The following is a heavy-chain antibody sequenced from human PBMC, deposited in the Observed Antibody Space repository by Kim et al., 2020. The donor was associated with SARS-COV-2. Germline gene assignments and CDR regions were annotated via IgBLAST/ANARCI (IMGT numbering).Heavy chain of an antibody. J-gene: IGHJ6*03. D-gene: IGHD3-16*01. CDR2: IYYSGST. CDR3: ARQGGRGRGYFYYYMDV. CDR1: GGSISSYY. Sequence: SETLSLTCTVSGGSISSYYWSWIRQPPGKGLEWIGYIYYSGSTNYNPSLKSRVTMSVDTSNNQFSLKLSSVTAADTAVYYCARQGGRGRGYFYYYMDVWGQGTTVTVSS. V-gene: IGHV4-59*08.